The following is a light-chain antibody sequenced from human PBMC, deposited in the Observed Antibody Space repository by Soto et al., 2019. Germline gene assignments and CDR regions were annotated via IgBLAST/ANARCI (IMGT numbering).Light chain of an antibody. CDR3: QQRSNSPPWIT. J-gene: IGKJ5*01. CDR2: DAS. CDR1: QSVSIY. V-gene: IGKV3-11*01. Sequence: EIVLTQSPATLSLSPWERATLSCMASQSVSIYLSWYQQKPGQAPRLLIYDASNRATGIPAKFSGSGSGTDFTLTISSLEPEDSAVYYCQQRSNSPPWITFGQGTRLE.